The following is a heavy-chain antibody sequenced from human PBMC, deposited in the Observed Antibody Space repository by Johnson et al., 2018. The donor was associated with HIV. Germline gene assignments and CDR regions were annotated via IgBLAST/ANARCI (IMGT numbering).Heavy chain of an antibody. Sequence: VQLVESGGGVVQPGRSLRLSCAASGFTFSSYDMHWVRQAPGKGLEWVSVIYSGGSTYYADSVKGRFTISRDNSKNTLYLQMNSLRAEDTAVYYCARDGMAATKANIWGQGTMVTVSS. CDR2: IYSGGST. D-gene: IGHD1-14*01. CDR3: ARDGMAATKANI. J-gene: IGHJ3*02. V-gene: IGHV3-66*01. CDR1: GFTFSSYD.